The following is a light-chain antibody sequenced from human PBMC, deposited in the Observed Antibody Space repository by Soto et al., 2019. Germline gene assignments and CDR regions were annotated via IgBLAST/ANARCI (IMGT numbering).Light chain of an antibody. J-gene: IGLJ1*01. Sequence: QSALTQPASVSGSPGQSITISCTGTSNDVGVYDYVSWYQQHPGKAPKLMIYEVSNRPSGVSNRFSGSKSGNTASLTISGLQAEDEADYYCCSYTSTSTYVFGSGTKLTVL. CDR1: SNDVGVYDY. CDR3: CSYTSTSTYV. V-gene: IGLV2-14*01. CDR2: EVS.